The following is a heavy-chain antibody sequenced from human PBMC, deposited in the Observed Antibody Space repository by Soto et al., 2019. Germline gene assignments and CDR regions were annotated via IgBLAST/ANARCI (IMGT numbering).Heavy chain of an antibody. CDR2: IRSKVNNFAT. V-gene: IGHV3-73*01. CDR1: GFTFSGSE. D-gene: IGHD3-10*01. Sequence: LSCAASGFTFSGSEIHWVRLASGRGLEWVGRIRSKVNNFATAYGASVRGRFFISRDDSRDTAYLQMNSLKIEDTAVYYCTSVFGGGTWPFDYWGQGALVTVS. CDR3: TSVFGGGTWPFDY. J-gene: IGHJ4*02.